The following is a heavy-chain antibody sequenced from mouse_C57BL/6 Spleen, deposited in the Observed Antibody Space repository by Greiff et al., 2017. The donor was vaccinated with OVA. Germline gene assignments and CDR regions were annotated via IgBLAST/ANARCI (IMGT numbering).Heavy chain of an antibody. J-gene: IGHJ2*01. V-gene: IGHV8-12*01. CDR1: GFSLSTSGMG. CDR2: IYWDDDK. Sequence: QVTLKECGPGILQSSQTLSLTCSFSGFSLSTSGMGVSWIRQPSGKGLEWLAHIYWDDDKRYNPSLKSRLTISKDTSRNQVFRKITSVDTADTATYYCARREDESYFDYWGQGTTLTVSS. CDR3: ARREDESYFDY.